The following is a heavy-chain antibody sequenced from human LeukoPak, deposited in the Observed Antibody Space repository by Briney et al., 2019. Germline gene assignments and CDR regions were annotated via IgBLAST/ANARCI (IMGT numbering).Heavy chain of an antibody. V-gene: IGHV1-18*01. CDR2: ISAYNGNT. CDR1: GYTFTSYG. D-gene: IGHD2-2*01. CDR3: ARDWIRNIVVVPAASAWFDP. J-gene: IGHJ5*02. Sequence: ASVKVSCKAPGYTFTSYGISWVRQAPGQGLEWMGWISAYNGNTNYAQKLQGRVTMTTDTSTSTAYMELRSLRSDDTAVYYCARDWIRNIVVVPAASAWFDPWGQGTLVTVSS.